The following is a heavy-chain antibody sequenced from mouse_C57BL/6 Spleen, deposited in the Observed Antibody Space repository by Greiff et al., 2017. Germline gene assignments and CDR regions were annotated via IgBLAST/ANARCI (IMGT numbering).Heavy chain of an antibody. V-gene: IGHV1-18*01. CDR3: ARRSNYEFAY. J-gene: IGHJ3*01. CDR1: GYTFTDSN. CDR2: ITPNNGGT. D-gene: IGHD2-5*01. Sequence: VQLQQSGPELVKPGASVKIPCKASGYTFTDSNMDWVKQSHGTSLEWIGDITPNNGGTIYNQKFKGKATLTVEKSSRTAYMELRNRTSEDTAVYYCARRSNYEFAYWGQGTLVTVAA.